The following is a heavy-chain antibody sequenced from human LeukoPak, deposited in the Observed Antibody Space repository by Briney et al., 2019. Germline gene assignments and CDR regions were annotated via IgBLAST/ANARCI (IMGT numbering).Heavy chain of an antibody. D-gene: IGHD6-19*01. J-gene: IGHJ4*02. V-gene: IGHV3-11*01. Sequence: GGSLRLSCAATGFSISDYYMSWIRQAPGKGLEWVSYITNSGSTVYYIDSVKGRFTISRDNAKNSLYLQMNSLRAEDTAVYYCARGGGYSSAPYFDYWGQGTLVTVSS. CDR3: ARGGGYSSAPYFDY. CDR1: GFSISDYY. CDR2: ITNSGSTV.